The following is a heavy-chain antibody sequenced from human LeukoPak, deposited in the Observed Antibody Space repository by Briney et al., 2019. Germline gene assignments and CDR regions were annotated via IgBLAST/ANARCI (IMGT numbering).Heavy chain of an antibody. J-gene: IGHJ4*02. CDR1: GFTVSSNY. V-gene: IGHV3-66*01. D-gene: IGHD1-26*01. CDR3: ARASDFSGSYYSPFDY. Sequence: PGGSLRLSCAASGFTVSSNYMSWVRQAPGKGLEWISLIYSGGSTYYADSVKGRFTISKDISTNTLCLQMNSLRAEDTAVYYCARASDFSGSYYSPFDYWGQGTLVTVSS. CDR2: IYSGGST.